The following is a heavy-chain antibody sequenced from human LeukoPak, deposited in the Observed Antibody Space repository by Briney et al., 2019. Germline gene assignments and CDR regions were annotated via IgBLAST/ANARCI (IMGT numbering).Heavy chain of an antibody. D-gene: IGHD3-9*01. CDR2: IYYTGRT. V-gene: IGHV4-59*01. CDR3: ARGISTGPISAFEI. Sequence: SETLSLTCTVSGGSISSYYWSWIRQSPGKGLEWIGHIYYTGRTDYNPSLKSPVTISVDTSKNQFSLKLSSVTAADPAVYYCARGISTGPISAFEIWGQGTMVTVSS. J-gene: IGHJ3*02. CDR1: GGSISSYY.